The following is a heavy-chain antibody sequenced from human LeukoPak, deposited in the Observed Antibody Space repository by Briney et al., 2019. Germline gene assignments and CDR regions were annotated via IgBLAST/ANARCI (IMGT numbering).Heavy chain of an antibody. CDR2: IKLDGGEQ. D-gene: IGHD4-17*01. J-gene: IGHJ6*03. V-gene: IGHV3-7*01. CDR3: ARCLYGDYIRGYYYYYMDV. Sequence: GGSLRLSCADSGLTISNNWMSWVRQAPGKGLEWVANIKLDGGEQYYMDSVKGRFTISRDNGKNVLYLQMSSLRVEDTAVYYCARCLYGDYIRGYYYYYMDVWGKGTTVTVSS. CDR1: GLTISNNW.